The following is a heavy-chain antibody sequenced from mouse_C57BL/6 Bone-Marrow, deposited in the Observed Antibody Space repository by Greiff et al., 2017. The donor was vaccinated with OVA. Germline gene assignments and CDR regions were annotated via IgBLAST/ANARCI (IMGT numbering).Heavy chain of an antibody. V-gene: IGHV3-1*01. Sequence: VQLQQSGPGMVKPSQSLSLTCTVTGYSITSGYDWHWIRHFPGNKLEWMGYISYSGSTNYNPSLKSRISITHDTSKNHFFLKLNSVTTEDTATYYCARGFSYWYFDVWGTGTTVTVSS. CDR2: ISYSGST. CDR3: ARGFSYWYFDV. J-gene: IGHJ1*03. CDR1: GYSITSGYD.